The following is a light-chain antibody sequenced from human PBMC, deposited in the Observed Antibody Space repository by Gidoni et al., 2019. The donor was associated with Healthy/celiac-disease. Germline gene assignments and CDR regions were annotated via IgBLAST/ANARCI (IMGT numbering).Light chain of an antibody. Sequence: DLQMTQSPSSLSASVGDRVTITCQASQDISNYLNWYQQKPGKAPKLLIYDASSLETGVPSRFSGSGSGTDFTFTISSLQPEDIATYYCQQYDNLPCSFGQGTKLEIK. CDR2: DAS. J-gene: IGKJ2*04. CDR1: QDISNY. CDR3: QQYDNLPCS. V-gene: IGKV1-33*01.